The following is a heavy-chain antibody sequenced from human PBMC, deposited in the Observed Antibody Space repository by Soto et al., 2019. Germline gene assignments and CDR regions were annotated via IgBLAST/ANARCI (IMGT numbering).Heavy chain of an antibody. CDR2: INPADSDI. Sequence: GESLKISCQCPGYSFTSNWIGWVRQMPGKGLEWMGIINPADSDIKYSPSFQGQVTISADKSIGTAYLQWSSLKASDTAMYYCARHQRDDASRKIDCWGQGTLVTVSS. J-gene: IGHJ4*02. D-gene: IGHD3-16*01. V-gene: IGHV5-51*01. CDR1: GYSFTSNW. CDR3: ARHQRDDASRKIDC.